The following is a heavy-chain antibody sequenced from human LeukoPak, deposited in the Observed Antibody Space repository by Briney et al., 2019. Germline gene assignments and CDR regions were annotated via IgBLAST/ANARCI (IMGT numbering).Heavy chain of an antibody. J-gene: IGHJ4*02. D-gene: IGHD6-13*01. CDR1: GGSISSYY. V-gene: IGHV4-59*12. CDR2: IYYSGST. Sequence: SETLSLTCTVSGGSISSYYWSWIRQPPGKGLEWIGCIYYSGSTDYNPSLKSRVTISVDTSKNQFSLKLSSVTAADTAVYYCARSKQQLVLYFDYWGQGTLVTVSS. CDR3: ARSKQQLVLYFDY.